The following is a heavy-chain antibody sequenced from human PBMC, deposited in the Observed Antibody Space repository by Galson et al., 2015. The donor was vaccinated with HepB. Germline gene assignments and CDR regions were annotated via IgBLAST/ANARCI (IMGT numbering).Heavy chain of an antibody. J-gene: IGHJ4*02. CDR3: ATSIMCRFGGGSCYSFSN. Sequence: SVKVSCKVSGYTLTELSMHWVRQAPGKGLEWMGGFDPEDGETIYAQKFQGRVTMTEDTSTDTAYMGLSSLRSEDTAVYYCATSIMCRFGGGSCYSFSNWGQGTLVTVSS. V-gene: IGHV1-24*01. CDR1: GYTLTELS. CDR2: FDPEDGET. D-gene: IGHD2-15*01.